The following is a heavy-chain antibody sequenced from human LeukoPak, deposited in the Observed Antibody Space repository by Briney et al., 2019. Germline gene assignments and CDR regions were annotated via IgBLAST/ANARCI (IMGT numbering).Heavy chain of an antibody. V-gene: IGHV3-7*01. CDR1: GFTFSTYW. CDR2: IKQDGSEK. Sequence: GGSLRLSCAASGFTFSTYWMSWVRQAPGKGLEWVANIKQDGSEKYYVDSVEGRFTISRDNAKNSLYLQMNSLRAEDTAVYYCARDRNTDFWSGYYTNYFDYWGQGTLVTVSS. J-gene: IGHJ4*02. CDR3: ARDRNTDFWSGYYTNYFDY. D-gene: IGHD3-3*01.